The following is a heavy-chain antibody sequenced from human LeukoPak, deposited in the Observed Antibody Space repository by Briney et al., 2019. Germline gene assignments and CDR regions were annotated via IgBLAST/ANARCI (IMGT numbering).Heavy chain of an antibody. J-gene: IGHJ3*02. V-gene: IGHV3-23*01. CDR1: GFTFSSSA. CDR3: AKDIGYYYDSSGYPRGAFDI. CDR2: ISGSGGST. D-gene: IGHD3-22*01. Sequence: GGSLRLSCVVPGFTFSSSAMSWVRQAPGKGLEWVSAISGSGGSTYYADSVKGRFTISRDNFKNTLYLQMNSLRAEDTAVYYCAKDIGYYYDSSGYPRGAFDIWGQGTMVTVSS.